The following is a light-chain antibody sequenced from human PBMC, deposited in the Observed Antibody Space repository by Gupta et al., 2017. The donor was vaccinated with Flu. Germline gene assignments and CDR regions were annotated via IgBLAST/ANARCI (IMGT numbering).Light chain of an antibody. CDR1: QSVLYSSNNKNY. CDR2: WAS. V-gene: IGKV4-1*01. Sequence: DIVMTQSPDSLAVSLGERATINCKSSQSVLYSSNNKNYLAWYQQKPGQPPKLLIYWASTRESGVPDRFSGGGSGTDFTLTISSLQAEDVAVYYCQQYYSTPFTFGDGTKVEIK. CDR3: QQYYSTPFT. J-gene: IGKJ3*01.